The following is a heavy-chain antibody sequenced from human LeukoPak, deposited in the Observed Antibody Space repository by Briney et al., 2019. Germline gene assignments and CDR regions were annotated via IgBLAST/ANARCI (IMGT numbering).Heavy chain of an antibody. D-gene: IGHD6-19*01. Sequence: GGSLRLSCAASGFTFSSYEMNWVRQAPGKGLEWVSYIDTSSGTIHYGDFVKGRFTISRDNAKNSLYLQMNSLRVEDTAVYYCARDATVGVPGTLYFDHWGQGILVTVSS. CDR3: ARDATVGVPGTLYFDH. CDR1: GFTFSSYE. CDR2: IDTSSGTI. J-gene: IGHJ4*02. V-gene: IGHV3-48*03.